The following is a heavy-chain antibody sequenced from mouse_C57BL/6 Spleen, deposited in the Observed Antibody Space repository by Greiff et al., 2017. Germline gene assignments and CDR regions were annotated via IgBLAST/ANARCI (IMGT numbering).Heavy chain of an antibody. Sequence: QVQLQQPGTELVKPGASVKLSCKASGYTFTSYWMHWVKQRPGQGLEWIGNINPSNGGTNYNEKFKSKATLTVDKSSSTAYMQLSSLTSEDSAVYYWARSRIYYDYDGAMDYWGQGTSVTVSS. CDR3: ARSRIYYDYDGAMDY. CDR2: INPSNGGT. J-gene: IGHJ4*01. V-gene: IGHV1-53*01. CDR1: GYTFTSYW. D-gene: IGHD2-4*01.